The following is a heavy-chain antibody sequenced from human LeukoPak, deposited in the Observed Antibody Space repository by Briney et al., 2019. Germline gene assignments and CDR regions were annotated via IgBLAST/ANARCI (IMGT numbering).Heavy chain of an antibody. CDR1: GFTFSSYA. J-gene: IGHJ4*02. V-gene: IGHV3-64*01. D-gene: IGHD2-2*01. CDR3: ARPKPRWLGGTSCLNY. CDR2: ISSNGGST. Sequence: PGGSLRLSCAASGFTFSSYAMHWVRQAPGKGLEYVSAISSNGGSTYYANSVKGRFTISRDNSKNTLYLQMGSLRAEDMAVYYCARPKPRWLGGTSCLNYWGQGTLVTVSS.